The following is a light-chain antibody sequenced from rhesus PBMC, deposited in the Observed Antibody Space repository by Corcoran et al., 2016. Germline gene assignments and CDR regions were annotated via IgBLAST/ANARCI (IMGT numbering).Light chain of an antibody. Sequence: DIQMTQSPSSLSASVGDTVTITCRASQSISSSLDWYQQKPGKAPKLLIYKASSLQSGVPSRFSGGGSGTDFTLTISSLQPEDFASYYCLQFGSSPLTFGGGTKVELK. CDR2: KAS. V-gene: IGKV1-22*01. CDR1: QSISSS. CDR3: LQFGSSPLT. J-gene: IGKJ4*01.